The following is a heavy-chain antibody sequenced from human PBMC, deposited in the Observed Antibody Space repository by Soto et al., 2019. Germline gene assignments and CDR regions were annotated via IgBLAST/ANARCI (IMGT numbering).Heavy chain of an antibody. CDR1: RVAFSKFI. CDR3: AKVRYSSPMGYYYGMDV. J-gene: IGHJ6*02. CDR2: IIPIFGTA. V-gene: IGHV1-69*01. Sequence: QAQLEQSGGEVKKPGSSVNVSCTASRVAFSKFIVTWVRQAPGLGLEWVGGIIPIFGTANYAQKFQGRVTITADESTSTSYMEVNNLRSEDTAVYYCAKVRYSSPMGYYYGMDVWGQGTTVTVSS. D-gene: IGHD6-19*01.